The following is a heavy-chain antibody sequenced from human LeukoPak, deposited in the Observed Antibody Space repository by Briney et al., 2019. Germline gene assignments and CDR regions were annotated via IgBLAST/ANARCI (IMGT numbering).Heavy chain of an antibody. V-gene: IGHV3-7*01. D-gene: IGHD5-12*01. CDR2: IKQDGSVK. CDR3: ASRYSGFPLDY. CDR1: GFTFSIYW. J-gene: IGHJ4*02. Sequence: PGGSLRLSCAASGFTFSIYWMSWVRQAPGKGLEWVANIKQDGSVKYYVDSVKGRFTISRDNAKNSLYLQMNSLRAEDTAVYYCASRYSGFPLDYWGQGTLVTVSS.